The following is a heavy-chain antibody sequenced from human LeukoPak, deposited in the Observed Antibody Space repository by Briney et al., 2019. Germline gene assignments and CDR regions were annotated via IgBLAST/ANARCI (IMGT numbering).Heavy chain of an antibody. CDR2: IKSKSDGGTI. D-gene: IGHD2-2*02. CDR3: AKNRVPTAITPDH. J-gene: IGHJ5*02. CDR1: GFTFTNAW. Sequence: GGSLRLSCAASGFTFTNAWMSWVRQAPGKGLEWVGRIKSKSDGGTIEYGAPVKGRFTISRDNSRNTLFLQMNSLRAEDTAVYFCAKNRVPTAITPDHWGQGTLVTVSS. V-gene: IGHV3-15*01.